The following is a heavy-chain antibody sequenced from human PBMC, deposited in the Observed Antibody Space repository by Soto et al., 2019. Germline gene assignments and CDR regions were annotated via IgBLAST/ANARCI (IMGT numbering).Heavy chain of an antibody. V-gene: IGHV3-23*01. CDR2: FRTGGDDGTT. J-gene: IGHJ4*02. D-gene: IGHD3-10*01. CDR3: AKKVNSGPGSQYFDY. Sequence: GGSLRLSCAASGFIFSSYSMSWVRQAPGKGLEWVSGFRTGGDDGTTYYADSVKGRFTISRDNSKNTLFLQMNSLRAEDTAIYYCAKKVNSGPGSQYFDYWGQGTLVTVSS. CDR1: GFIFSSYS.